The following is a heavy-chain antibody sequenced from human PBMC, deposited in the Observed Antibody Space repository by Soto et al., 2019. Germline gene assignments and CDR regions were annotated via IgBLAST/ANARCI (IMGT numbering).Heavy chain of an antibody. J-gene: IGHJ6*02. Sequence: SETLSLTCTVSGGSVSSGSYYWSWIRQPPGKGLEWIGYIYYSGSTSYNPSLKSRVTISVDTSKNQFSLKLSSVTAADTAVYYCARDRSNYYDSSGPGGMDVWGQGTTVTVSS. CDR3: ARDRSNYYDSSGPGGMDV. V-gene: IGHV4-61*01. CDR1: GGSVSSGSYY. CDR2: IYYSGST. D-gene: IGHD3-22*01.